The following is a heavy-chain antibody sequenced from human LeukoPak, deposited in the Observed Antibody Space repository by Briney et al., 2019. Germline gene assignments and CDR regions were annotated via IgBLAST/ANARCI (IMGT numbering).Heavy chain of an antibody. CDR2: IYTSGST. CDR1: GGSISSYY. Sequence: SETLSLTCTVSGGSISSYYWSWIRQPAGKGLEWIGRIYTSGSTNYIPSLKSRVTMSVDTSKNQFSLKLSSVTAADTAVYYCARDHVGHGDYVGDLLYNWFDPWGQGTLVTVSS. J-gene: IGHJ5*02. D-gene: IGHD4-17*01. V-gene: IGHV4-4*07. CDR3: ARDHVGHGDYVGDLLYNWFDP.